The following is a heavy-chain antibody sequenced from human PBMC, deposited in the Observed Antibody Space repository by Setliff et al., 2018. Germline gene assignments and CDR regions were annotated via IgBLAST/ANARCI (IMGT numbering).Heavy chain of an antibody. D-gene: IGHD6-13*01. CDR3: ARNRQLATRLY. CDR2: IYHSGGV. J-gene: IGHJ4*02. V-gene: IGHV4-38-2*01. Sequence: SETLSLTCAVSGYSISSGYYWGWIRQPPGKGLEWIGNIYHSGGVYYNPSLKSRVTISVDTSKNQFSLKLNSVTAADTAVSYCARNRQLATRLYWGQGTLVTVSS. CDR1: GYSISSGYY.